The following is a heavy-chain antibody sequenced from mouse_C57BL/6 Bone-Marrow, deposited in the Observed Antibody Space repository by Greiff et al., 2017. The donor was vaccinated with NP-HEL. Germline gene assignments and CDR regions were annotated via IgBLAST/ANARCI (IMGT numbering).Heavy chain of an antibody. J-gene: IGHJ3*01. D-gene: IGHD2-4*01. CDR2: ISNGGGST. CDR1: GFTFSDYY. V-gene: IGHV5-12*01. CDR3: ARHEDYDDFAY. Sequence: EVHLVESGGGLVQPGGSLKLSCAASGFTFSDYYMYWVRQTPEKRLEWVAYISNGGGSTYYPDTVKGRFTISRDNAKNTLYLQMSRLKSEDTAMYYCARHEDYDDFAYWGQGTLVTVSA.